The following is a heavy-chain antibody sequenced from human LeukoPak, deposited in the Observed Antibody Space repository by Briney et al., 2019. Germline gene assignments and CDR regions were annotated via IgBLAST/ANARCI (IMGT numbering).Heavy chain of an antibody. CDR3: ARDSTVWYVPATLLLWFGESLDY. V-gene: IGHV3-30-3*01. J-gene: IGHJ4*02. Sequence: GGSLRLSCAASGFTFSSYAMHWVRQAPGKGLEWVAVISYDGSNKYYADSVKGRFTISRDNSKNTLYLQMNSLRAEDTAVYYCARDSTVWYVPATLLLWFGESLDYWGQGTLVTVSS. CDR2: ISYDGSNK. CDR1: GFTFSSYA. D-gene: IGHD3-10*01.